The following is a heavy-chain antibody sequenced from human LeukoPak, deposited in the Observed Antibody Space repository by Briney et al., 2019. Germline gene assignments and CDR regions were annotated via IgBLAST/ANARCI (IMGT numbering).Heavy chain of an antibody. J-gene: IGHJ3*02. Sequence: SVKVSCKASGGTFSSYAISWVRQAPGQGLEWMGGIIPIFGTANYAQKFQGRVTITTDESTSTAYMELSSLRSEDTAVYYCAIPAGYCSSTSCSAGAFDIWGQGTMVTVSS. V-gene: IGHV1-69*05. CDR1: GGTFSSYA. D-gene: IGHD2-2*01. CDR3: AIPAGYCSSTSCSAGAFDI. CDR2: IIPIFGTA.